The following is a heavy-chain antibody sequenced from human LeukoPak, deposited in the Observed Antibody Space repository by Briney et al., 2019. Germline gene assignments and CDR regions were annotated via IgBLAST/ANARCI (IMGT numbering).Heavy chain of an antibody. CDR3: ARVGSSGWYREDY. V-gene: IGHV3-23*01. CDR2: ISGSGGNT. J-gene: IGHJ4*02. D-gene: IGHD6-19*01. Sequence: GGSLRLSCAASGFTFSNYAMSWVRQAPGKGLEWVSAISGSGGNTYYADSVKGRFTISRDNSKNTLYLQMNSLRAEDTAVYYCARVGSSGWYREDYWGQGTLVTVSS. CDR1: GFTFSNYA.